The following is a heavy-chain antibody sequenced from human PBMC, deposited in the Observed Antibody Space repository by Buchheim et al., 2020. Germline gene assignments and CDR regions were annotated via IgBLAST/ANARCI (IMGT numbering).Heavy chain of an antibody. CDR2: IVGGGSGI. V-gene: IGHV3-23*04. D-gene: IGHD3/OR15-3a*01. CDR3: AKERTPDGRYELDY. CDR1: GFTFGTYA. Sequence: EVQLVESGGGLAQPGGSLRLSCAASGFTFGTYAMNWVRQAPGKGLEWLSVIVGGGSGIHYADAVKGRFTISRDNSKNILYLQMNSLRGEDTAIYYCAKERTPDGRYELDYGGR. J-gene: IGHJ2*01.